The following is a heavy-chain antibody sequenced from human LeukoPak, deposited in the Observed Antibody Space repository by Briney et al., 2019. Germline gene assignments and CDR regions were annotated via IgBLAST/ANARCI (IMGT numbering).Heavy chain of an antibody. D-gene: IGHD1-26*01. CDR2: INHSGST. CDR3: ARAVQGSYYFYYYGMDV. V-gene: IGHV4-34*01. J-gene: IGHJ6*02. CDR1: GGSFSGYY. Sequence: SETLSLTCAVYGGSFSGYYWSWIRQPPGKGLEWIGEINHSGSTNYNPSLKSRVTISVDTSKNQSSLKLSSVTAAGTAVYYCARAVQGSYYFYYYGMDVWGQGTTVTVSS.